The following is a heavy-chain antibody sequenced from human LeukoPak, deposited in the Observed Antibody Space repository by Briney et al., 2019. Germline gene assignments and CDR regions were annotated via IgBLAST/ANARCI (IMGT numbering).Heavy chain of an antibody. CDR1: GFTFGDYA. V-gene: IGHV3-7*01. CDR2: INQEASRT. D-gene: IGHD2/OR15-2a*01. Sequence: GRSLRLSCTASGFTFGDYAMSWVRQAPGKGLEWLGHINQEASRTDHADSVKGRFTISRDNARNLLYLHMSSLRAEDTAVYYCAKYLSRAFDSWGQGVLVSVSS. J-gene: IGHJ4*02. CDR3: AKYLSRAFDS.